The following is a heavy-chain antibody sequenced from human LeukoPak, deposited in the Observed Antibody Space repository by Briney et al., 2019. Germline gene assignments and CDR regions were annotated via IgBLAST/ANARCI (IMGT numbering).Heavy chain of an antibody. V-gene: IGHV3-33*01. D-gene: IGHD5-24*01. CDR1: GLTFSSYG. Sequence: GRSLRLSCAASGLTFSSYGMHWVRQAPGKGLEWVAVIWYDGSNKYYADSVKGRFTISRDNSKNTLYLQMNSLRAEDTAVYYCARYRDGYNYSDYWGQGTLVTVSS. J-gene: IGHJ4*02. CDR2: IWYDGSNK. CDR3: ARYRDGYNYSDY.